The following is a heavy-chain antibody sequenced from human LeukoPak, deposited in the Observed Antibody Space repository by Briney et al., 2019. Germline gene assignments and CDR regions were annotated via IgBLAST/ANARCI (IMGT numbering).Heavy chain of an antibody. CDR2: MNPNSGNT. CDR3: ARVPPGDIVVVPAHLDD. J-gene: IGHJ4*02. V-gene: IGHV1-8*01. CDR1: GYTFTSYD. D-gene: IGHD2-2*01. Sequence: ASVKVSCKASGYTFTSYDTNWVRQATGQGLEWMGWMNPNSGNTGYAQKFQGRVTMTRNTSISTAYMDLSSLRSEDTAVYYCARVPPGDIVVVPAHLDDWGQGTLVTVSS.